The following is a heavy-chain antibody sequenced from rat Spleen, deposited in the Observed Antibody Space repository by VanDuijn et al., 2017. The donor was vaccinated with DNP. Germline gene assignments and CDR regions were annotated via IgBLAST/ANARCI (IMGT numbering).Heavy chain of an antibody. CDR2: INKDSSTI. CDR3: ARLGWHGWFAY. V-gene: IGHV4-2*01. J-gene: IGHJ3*01. D-gene: IGHD1-11*01. CDR1: GFNFNDYW. Sequence: EVKLVESGGGLVQPGRSLKLSCAPSGFNFNDYWMGWVRQAPGKGLEWIGEINKDSSTINYTPSLKYKFTISRDNVQNTLYLQMSKLGSEDTAIYYCARLGWHGWFAYWGQGTLVTVSS.